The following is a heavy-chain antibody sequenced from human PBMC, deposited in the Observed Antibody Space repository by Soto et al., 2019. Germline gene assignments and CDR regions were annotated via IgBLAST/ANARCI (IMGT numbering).Heavy chain of an antibody. CDR3: ASTGYNFFWYFDL. Sequence: QVQLVESGGGVVQPGRSLRLSCAASGFTFSSYAMHWVRQAPGKGLEWVAVISYDGSNKYYADSVKGRFTISRDNSKNTLYLQMNILRAEDTAVYYCASTGYNFFWYFDLWGRGTLVTVSS. J-gene: IGHJ2*01. V-gene: IGHV3-30-3*01. CDR2: ISYDGSNK. CDR1: GFTFSSYA. D-gene: IGHD5-12*01.